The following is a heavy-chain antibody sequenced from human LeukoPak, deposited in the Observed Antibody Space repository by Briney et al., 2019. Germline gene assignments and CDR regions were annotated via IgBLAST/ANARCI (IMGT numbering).Heavy chain of an antibody. CDR1: AGSISSSSYY. D-gene: IGHD3-22*01. Sequence: SETLSLTCTVSAGSISSSSYYWGWIRQPPGKGLEWIGSIYYSGSTYYNPPLKSRVTISVDTSKNQFSLKLSSVTAADTAVYYCARGAVSHYYDSSGYYYGPDFFDYWGQGTLVTVSS. CDR3: ARGAVSHYYDSSGYYYGPDFFDY. J-gene: IGHJ4*02. V-gene: IGHV4-39*07. CDR2: IYYSGST.